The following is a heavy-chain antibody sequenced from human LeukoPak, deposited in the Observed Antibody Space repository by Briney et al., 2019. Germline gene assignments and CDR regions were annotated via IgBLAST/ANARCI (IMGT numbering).Heavy chain of an antibody. D-gene: IGHD2-2*01. J-gene: IGHJ4*02. CDR3: AKVREPGNIGPSLVVPAASKSQANFDY. V-gene: IGHV3-23*01. Sequence: GGSLRLSCAASGFTFSSYAMSWVRQAPGKGLEWVSAISGSGGSTYYADSVKGRFTISRDNSKNTLYLQMNSLKAEDTAVYYCAKVREPGNIGPSLVVPAASKSQANFDYWGQGTLVTVSS. CDR1: GFTFSSYA. CDR2: ISGSGGST.